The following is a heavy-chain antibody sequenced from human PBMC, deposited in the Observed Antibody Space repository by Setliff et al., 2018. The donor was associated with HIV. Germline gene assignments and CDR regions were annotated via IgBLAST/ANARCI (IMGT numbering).Heavy chain of an antibody. J-gene: IGHJ5*02. D-gene: IGHD1-26*01. Sequence: SETLSLTCTVSGDSITSNDDYWGWIRQPPGKGLQWIGIVHYNGRAYYDPSLKSRVSISVDSSQTHFSPRLRSVTASDSAVYYCARYRSKLDWFAPWGQGALVTVSS. CDR1: GDSITSNDDY. CDR3: ARYRSKLDWFAP. CDR2: VHYNGRA. V-gene: IGHV4-39*02.